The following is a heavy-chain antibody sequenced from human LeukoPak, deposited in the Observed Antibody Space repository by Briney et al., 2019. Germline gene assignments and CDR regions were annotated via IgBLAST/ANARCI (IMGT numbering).Heavy chain of an antibody. CDR1: GYTFTGYY. CDR3: ARSLSIAARRFPVY. V-gene: IGHV1-2*02. D-gene: IGHD6-6*01. Sequence: ASVKVSCKASGYTFTGYYMHWVRQAPGQGPEWMGWINPNSGGTNYAQKFQGRVTMTRDTSISTAYMELSRLRSDDTAVYFCARSLSIAARRFPVYWGQGTLVTVSS. J-gene: IGHJ4*02. CDR2: INPNSGGT.